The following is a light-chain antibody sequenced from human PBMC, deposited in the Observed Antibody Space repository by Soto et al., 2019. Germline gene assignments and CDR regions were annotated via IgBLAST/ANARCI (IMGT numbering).Light chain of an antibody. CDR3: QQYNKWPRT. Sequence: DIQMTQSPSTLSASVGDRVTITCRASQSISSWLAWYQQKPGKAPKLLIYKASSLESGVPSRFSGRGSGTEFPLTISSLQSEDFAVYYCQQYNKWPRTFGQGTKVDIK. J-gene: IGKJ1*01. V-gene: IGKV1-5*03. CDR1: QSISSW. CDR2: KAS.